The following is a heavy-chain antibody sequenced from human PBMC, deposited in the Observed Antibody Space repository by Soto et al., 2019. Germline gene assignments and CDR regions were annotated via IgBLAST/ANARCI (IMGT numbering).Heavy chain of an antibody. V-gene: IGHV4-30-4*01. CDR1: CGSISSGDFY. Sequence: SETLSLTCTVSCGSISSGDFYWTRIRQSPERGLEWIGYIYHSGDAYYNPSLKSRITISLDTSQSQFSLKMISVIAADTAVYFCAGSHYVLGAFDIWGQGTVVTVSS. CDR3: AGSHYVLGAFDI. D-gene: IGHD3-16*01. CDR2: IYHSGDA. J-gene: IGHJ3*02.